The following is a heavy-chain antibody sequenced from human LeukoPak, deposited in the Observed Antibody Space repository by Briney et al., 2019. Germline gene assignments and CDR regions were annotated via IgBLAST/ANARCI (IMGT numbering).Heavy chain of an antibody. CDR3: ARSGYSSGWYRGAFDI. Sequence: AGSLRLSCAASVFTFSIYSMNWVRQAPGKGLEWVSYISSSSSTIYYADSVKGRVTISRDKAKNSLYLQMNSLRDEDTAVYYCARSGYSSGWYRGAFDIWGQGTMVTVSS. J-gene: IGHJ3*02. CDR1: VFTFSIYS. V-gene: IGHV3-48*02. CDR2: ISSSSSTI. D-gene: IGHD6-19*01.